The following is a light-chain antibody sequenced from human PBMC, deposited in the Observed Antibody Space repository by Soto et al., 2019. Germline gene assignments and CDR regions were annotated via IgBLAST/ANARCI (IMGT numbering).Light chain of an antibody. V-gene: IGKV1-5*01. CDR1: QTISSW. Sequence: LQMTQSPSTLSASVGDRVTITCRASQTISSWLAWYQQKPGKAPELLIYDASTLESGVPSRFSGSGSGTEFSLTISSLQPDDFATFYCQQYSSFSRTFGQGTKVDIK. CDR2: DAS. J-gene: IGKJ1*01. CDR3: QQYSSFSRT.